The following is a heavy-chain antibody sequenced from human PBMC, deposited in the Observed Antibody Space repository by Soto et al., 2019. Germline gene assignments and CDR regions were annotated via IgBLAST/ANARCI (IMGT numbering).Heavy chain of an antibody. J-gene: IGHJ6*02. CDR2: ISAYNGNT. D-gene: IGHD1-26*01. CDR3: ARDLGWELTTFLGYYYGMDV. Sequence: ASVKVSCKASGYTFTSYGISWVRQAPGQGLEWMGWISAYNGNTNYAQKLQGRVTMTTDTSTSTAYMELRSLRSDDTAVYYCARDLGWELTTFLGYYYGMDVWGQGTTVTVSS. CDR1: GYTFTSYG. V-gene: IGHV1-18*01.